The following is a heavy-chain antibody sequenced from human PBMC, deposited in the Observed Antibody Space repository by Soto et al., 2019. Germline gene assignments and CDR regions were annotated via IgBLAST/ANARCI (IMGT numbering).Heavy chain of an antibody. D-gene: IGHD1-26*01. CDR3: AKDRRADWESYYYYAMDV. CDR1: GGVFGSFS. J-gene: IGHJ6*02. Sequence: VQLVQSGAEVRKPGSSVKVSCKASGGVFGSFSITWVRQAPGQGLEWIGGIIPIYGTANYAENFQGRVTITADADTSRAYVEVSSLGSEDTAVYYCAKDRRADWESYYYYAMDVWGLGMAVIGSS. V-gene: IGHV1-69*19. CDR2: IIPIYGTA.